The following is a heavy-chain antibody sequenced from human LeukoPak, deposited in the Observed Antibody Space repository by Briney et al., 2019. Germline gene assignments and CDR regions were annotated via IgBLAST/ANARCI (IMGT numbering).Heavy chain of an antibody. CDR3: TTETWGPLRRVDY. V-gene: IGHV3-15*07. CDR1: GFTFSNAW. Sequence: GGSLRLSCAASGFTFSNAWTNWVRQAPGKGLEWVGRIKSKTDGGTTDYAAPVKGRFTISRDDSKNTLYLQMNSLETEDTAVYYCTTETWGPLRRVDYWGQGTLVTVSS. D-gene: IGHD3-16*01. CDR2: IKSKTDGGTT. J-gene: IGHJ4*02.